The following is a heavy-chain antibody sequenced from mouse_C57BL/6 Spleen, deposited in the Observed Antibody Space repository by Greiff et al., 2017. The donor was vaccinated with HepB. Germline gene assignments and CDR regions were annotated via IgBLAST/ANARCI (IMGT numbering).Heavy chain of an antibody. Sequence: QVQLQQPGAELVRPGTSVKLSCKASGYTFTSYWMHWVKQRPGQGLEWIGVIDPSDSYTNYNQKFKGKATLTVDTSSSTAYMQLSSLTSEDSAVYYCARGIPSSGSSSPDCWGQGTTLTVAS. V-gene: IGHV1-59*01. CDR2: IDPSDSYT. J-gene: IGHJ2*01. D-gene: IGHD1-1*01. CDR3: ARGIPSSGSSSPDC. CDR1: GYTFTSYW.